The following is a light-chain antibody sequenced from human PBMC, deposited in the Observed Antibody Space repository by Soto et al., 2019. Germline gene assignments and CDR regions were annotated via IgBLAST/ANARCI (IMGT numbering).Light chain of an antibody. CDR3: QSYDSSYV. J-gene: IGLJ1*01. Sequence: QSVLTQPPSVSGAPGQRVTISCTGGSSNIGAGYDVHWYQQLPGTAPKLLIYGNSNRPSGVPDRFSGSKSGTSASLAITGLQAEDEADYYCQSYDSSYVFGTGTKVTVL. CDR1: SSNIGAGYD. V-gene: IGLV1-40*01. CDR2: GNS.